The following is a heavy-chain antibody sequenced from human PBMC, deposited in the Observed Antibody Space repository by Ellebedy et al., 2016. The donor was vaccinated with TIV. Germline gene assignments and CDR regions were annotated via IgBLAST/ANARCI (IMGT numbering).Heavy chain of an antibody. V-gene: IGHV1-18*01. CDR2: VNTHKGNI. J-gene: IGHJ1*01. CDR3: TRDDRFSGTWYSAYFQY. D-gene: IGHD1-26*01. Sequence: ASVKVSCXASGYNLSNYGISWVRQGPGHGLEWMGWVNTHKGNINYAPKFRGRVTMTIDTSTSTVYMELRSLASDDTAVYYCTRDDRFSGTWYSAYFQYWGQGTLVTVSS. CDR1: GYNLSNYG.